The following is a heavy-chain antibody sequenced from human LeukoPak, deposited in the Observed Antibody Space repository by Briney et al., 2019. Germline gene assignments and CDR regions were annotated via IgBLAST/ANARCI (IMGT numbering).Heavy chain of an antibody. D-gene: IGHD1-26*01. V-gene: IGHV4-59*08. Sequence: SETLSLTCTVSGGSMSSYYWSWIRQPPGKGLELIGHIYYSGSTNYNPSLKSRVTISVDASKNQFSLKLSSVTAADTAVYYCARTPSGSYSNYFDYWGQGTLVTVSS. CDR3: ARTPSGSYSNYFDY. CDR2: IYYSGST. J-gene: IGHJ4*02. CDR1: GGSMSSYY.